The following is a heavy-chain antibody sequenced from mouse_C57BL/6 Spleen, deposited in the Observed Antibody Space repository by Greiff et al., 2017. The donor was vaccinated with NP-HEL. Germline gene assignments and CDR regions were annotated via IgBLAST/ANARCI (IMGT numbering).Heavy chain of an antibody. J-gene: IGHJ3*01. CDR3: ARALYDDVGAWFAD. V-gene: IGHV1-18*01. CDR1: GYTFTDYN. D-gene: IGHD2-3*01. Sequence: VQLQQSGPELVKPGASVKIPCKASGYTFTDYNMDWVKQSHGKSLEWIGDINPNNGGTIYNQKFKGKATLTVDKSSSTAYMELRSLTSEDTAVYYCARALYDDVGAWFADWGQGTLVTVSA. CDR2: INPNNGGT.